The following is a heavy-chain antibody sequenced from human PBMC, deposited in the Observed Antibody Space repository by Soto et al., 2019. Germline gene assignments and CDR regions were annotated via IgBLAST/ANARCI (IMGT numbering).Heavy chain of an antibody. CDR3: AKGDYYDSSGYYPLAFDY. Sequence: GGSPRLSCAASGFTFSSYAMSWVRQAPGKGLEWVSAISGSGGSTYYADPVKGRFTISRDNSKNTLYLQMNSLRAEDTAVYYCAKGDYYDSSGYYPLAFDYWGQGTLVTVSS. J-gene: IGHJ4*02. CDR1: GFTFSSYA. V-gene: IGHV3-23*01. D-gene: IGHD3-22*01. CDR2: ISGSGGST.